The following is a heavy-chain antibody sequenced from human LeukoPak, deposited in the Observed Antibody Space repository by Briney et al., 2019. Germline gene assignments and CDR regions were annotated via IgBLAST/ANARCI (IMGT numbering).Heavy chain of an antibody. CDR1: GGSISSSRYY. CDR3: ARLDASVIVVVPPYFDY. CDR2: IYYSGST. V-gene: IGHV4-39*01. D-gene: IGHD2-2*01. Sequence: QPSETLSLTCTVSGGSISSSRYYWGWIRQPPGKGLEWIGSIYYSGSTYYNPSLKSRVTISVDTSKNQFSLKLSSVTAADTAVYYCARLDASVIVVVPPYFDYWGQGTLVTVSS. J-gene: IGHJ4*02.